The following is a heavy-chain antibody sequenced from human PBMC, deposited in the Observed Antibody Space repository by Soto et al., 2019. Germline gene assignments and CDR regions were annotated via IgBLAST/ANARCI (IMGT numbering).Heavy chain of an antibody. CDR3: VRLVVWDRSGSYQSDYFDF. CDR1: GYNFIGSW. Sequence: GESLKISCKGSGYNFIGSWIGWVRQMPGKGLDWMGIISPGDSDARYSPAFQGQVTMSVDKSIGTAYLQWNSLQASDTAMYYCVRLVVWDRSGSYQSDYFDFWGQGTLVTVSS. V-gene: IGHV5-51*01. CDR2: ISPGDSDA. J-gene: IGHJ4*02. D-gene: IGHD3-22*01.